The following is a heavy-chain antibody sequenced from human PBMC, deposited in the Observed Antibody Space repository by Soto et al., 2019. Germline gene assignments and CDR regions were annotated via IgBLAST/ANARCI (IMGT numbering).Heavy chain of an antibody. CDR2: ISGGGGSTI. Sequence: GGSLRLSCAASGFTFSDYYMTWVRQAPGKGLEWLSYISGGGGSTIYYADSVEGRFTISRDSARNSVFLQMNSLRVDDTAVYYCARMRGYYDSSGYDYWGHGTLVTVSS. D-gene: IGHD3-22*01. J-gene: IGHJ4*01. CDR3: ARMRGYYDSSGYDY. V-gene: IGHV3-11*01. CDR1: GFTFSDYY.